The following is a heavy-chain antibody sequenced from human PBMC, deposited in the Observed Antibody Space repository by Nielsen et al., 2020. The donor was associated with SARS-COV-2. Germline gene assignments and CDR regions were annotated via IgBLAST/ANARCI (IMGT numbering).Heavy chain of an antibody. V-gene: IGHV3-30*18. CDR2: ISNDGDKT. J-gene: IGHJ4*02. Sequence: GGSLRLSCEASGFIFSSFGMHWVRQAPGQGLEWVALISNDGDKTYYGASLKGRITVSRDNSKNTLYLQLNSLRVEDTAVYYCTKARGRLDYFDSWGQGTPVTVSS. CDR3: TKARGRLDYFDS. CDR1: GFIFSSFG.